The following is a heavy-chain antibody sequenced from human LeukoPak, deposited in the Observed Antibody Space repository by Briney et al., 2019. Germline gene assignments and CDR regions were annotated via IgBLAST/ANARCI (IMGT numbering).Heavy chain of an antibody. V-gene: IGHV3-23*01. CDR1: GFTFSSYW. D-gene: IGHD3-10*01. J-gene: IGHJ6*03. CDR2: ISPSGDIT. Sequence: PGGSLRLSCSVFGFTFSSYWMSWVRQAPGKGLEWVSGISPSGDITYYADSVKGRFTISRDNSKNTLYLQMNSLRAEDTAVYYCARDGYHYYGSGTYFGYYYMDVWGKGTTVTISS. CDR3: ARDGYHYYGSGTYFGYYYMDV.